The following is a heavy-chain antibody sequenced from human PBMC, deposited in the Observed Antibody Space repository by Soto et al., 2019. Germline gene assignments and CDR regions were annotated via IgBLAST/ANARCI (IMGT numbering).Heavy chain of an antibody. CDR2: IKSKTDGGTT. J-gene: IGHJ6*02. CDR1: GFTFSNAW. CDR3: TSFGYSRTFYYYYGMDV. V-gene: IGHV3-15*01. D-gene: IGHD6-13*01. Sequence: VGSLRLSCAASGFTFSNAWMSWVRQAPGKGLEWVGRIKSKTDGGTTDYAAPVKGRFTISRDDSKNTLYLQMNSLKTEDTAVYYCTSFGYSRTFYYYYGMDVWGQGTTVTVSS.